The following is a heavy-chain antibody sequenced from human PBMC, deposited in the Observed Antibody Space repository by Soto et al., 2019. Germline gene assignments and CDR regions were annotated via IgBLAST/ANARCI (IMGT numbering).Heavy chain of an antibody. Sequence: GGSLRLSCAASGFTFSSSWMSWVRQAPGKGLEWVANIKEDGSEKDYVDPVKGRFTITRDNAKNSLYLQMNNLRAEDTAVYFCTRKRFGMDVWGQGTTVTVSS. V-gene: IGHV3-7*03. CDR3: TRKRFGMDV. CDR2: IKEDGSEK. J-gene: IGHJ6*02. CDR1: GFTFSSSW.